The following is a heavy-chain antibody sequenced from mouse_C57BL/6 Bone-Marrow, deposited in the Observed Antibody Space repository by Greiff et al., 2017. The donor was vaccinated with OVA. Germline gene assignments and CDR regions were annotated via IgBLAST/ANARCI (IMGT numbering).Heavy chain of an antibody. D-gene: IGHD4-1*01. CDR3: ARAKLAHFDY. J-gene: IGHJ2*01. CDR1: GFTFSSYA. Sequence: EVQLVESGGGLVKPGGSLKLSCAASGFTFSSYAMSWVRQTPEKRLEWVATISDGGSYTYYPDNVKGRFTISRDNAKNNLYLQMSHLKSEDTAMYYCARAKLAHFDYWGQGTTLTVSS. V-gene: IGHV5-4*01. CDR2: ISDGGSYT.